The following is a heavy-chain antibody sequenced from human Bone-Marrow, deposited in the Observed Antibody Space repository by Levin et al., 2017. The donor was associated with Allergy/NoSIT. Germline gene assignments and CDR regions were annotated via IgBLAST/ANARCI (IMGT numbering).Heavy chain of an antibody. J-gene: IGHJ4*02. CDR3: ANLYSSGWYSNGDY. Sequence: GASVKVSCKASGGTFSSYAISWVRQAPGQGLEWMGGIIPIFGTANYAQKFQGRVTITADESTSTAYMELSSLRSEDTAVYYCANLYSSGWYSNGDYWGQGTLVTVSS. D-gene: IGHD6-19*01. CDR2: IIPIFGTA. V-gene: IGHV1-69*13. CDR1: GGTFSSYA.